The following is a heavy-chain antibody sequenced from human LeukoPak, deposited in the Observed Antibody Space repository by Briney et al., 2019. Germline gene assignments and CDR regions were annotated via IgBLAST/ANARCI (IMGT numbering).Heavy chain of an antibody. V-gene: IGHV4-38-2*02. CDR2: IYHSGST. CDR1: GYSISSGYY. J-gene: IGHJ4*02. CDR3: ARDQGSYRYKGGFDY. D-gene: IGHD3-16*02. Sequence: KTSETLSLTCTVSGYSISSGYYWGWIRQPPGKGLEWIGSIYHSGSTYYNPSHKSRVTISVDTSKNQFSLKLSSVTAADTAVYYCARDQGSYRYKGGFDYWGQGTLVTVSS.